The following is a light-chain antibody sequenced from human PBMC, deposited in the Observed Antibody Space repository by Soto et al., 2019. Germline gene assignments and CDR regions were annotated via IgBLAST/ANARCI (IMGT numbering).Light chain of an antibody. J-gene: IGLJ2*01. CDR1: SGHSTYD. V-gene: IGLV4-69*01. CDR3: QTWGSGIQVV. Sequence: QLVLTQSPSASASLGASVKLTCTLSSGHSTYDIAWHQQQPEKGPRFLMKLNSDGRHTKGDGIPDRFSGSSSGAERYLSISRLQSEDEADYYCQTWGSGIQVVFGGGTKLTVL. CDR2: LNSDGRH.